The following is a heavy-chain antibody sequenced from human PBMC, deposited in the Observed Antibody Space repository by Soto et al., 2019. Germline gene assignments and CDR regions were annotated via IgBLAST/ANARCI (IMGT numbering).Heavy chain of an antibody. V-gene: IGHV1-69*06. CDR2: IIPIFGTA. Sequence: SVKVCFRAAGGTFSSYAISWGRQAPGQGLEWMGGIIPIFGTANYAQKFQGRVTITADKSTRTAYMELSSLRYEDTAVYYCARQTGRRGTDWGQGTLVTVYS. D-gene: IGHD1-1*01. J-gene: IGHJ4*02. CDR3: ARQTGRRGTD. CDR1: GGTFSSYA.